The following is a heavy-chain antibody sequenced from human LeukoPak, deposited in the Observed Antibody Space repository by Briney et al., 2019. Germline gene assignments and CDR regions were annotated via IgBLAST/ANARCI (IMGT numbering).Heavy chain of an antibody. CDR1: GFTFSSYR. V-gene: IGHV3-7*01. Sequence: GGSLRLSCAASGFTFSSYRMNWVRQAPGKGLEWVANIKHDGSEKYYIDSVKGRFTISRDNAKNSVYLQMNRLRAEDTAVYYCARVRREMKRSLGRTTEYSYYYYMDVWGKGTTVTVSS. CDR3: ARVRREMKRSLGRTTEYSYYYYMDV. CDR2: IKHDGSEK. J-gene: IGHJ6*03. D-gene: IGHD1/OR15-1a*01.